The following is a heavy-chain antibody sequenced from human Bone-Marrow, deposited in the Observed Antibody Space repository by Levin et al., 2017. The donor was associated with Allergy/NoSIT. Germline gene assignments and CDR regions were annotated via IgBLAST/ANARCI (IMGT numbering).Heavy chain of an antibody. CDR2: IIPIFGTA. CDR1: GGTFSSYA. D-gene: IGHD4-17*01. Sequence: PSASVKVSCKASGGTFSSYAISWVRQAPGQGLEWMGGIIPIFGTANYAQKFQGRVTITADESTSTAYMELSSLRSEDTAVYYCARDIAVTTPHYYYYYMDVWGKGTTVTVSS. V-gene: IGHV1-69*13. J-gene: IGHJ6*03. CDR3: ARDIAVTTPHYYYYYMDV.